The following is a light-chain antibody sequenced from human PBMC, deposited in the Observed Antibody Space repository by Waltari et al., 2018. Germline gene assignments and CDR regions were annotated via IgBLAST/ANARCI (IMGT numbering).Light chain of an antibody. V-gene: IGKV3-20*01. CDR3: QHYGNSLFT. Sequence: IALTQSPGTLSFSPGARATLSCRASQTVGSSSLAWYQQKRGQAPRLLIYSASNRATGIPARFSGSGSGTNFTLTITRLEPEDFAVYFCQHYGNSLFTFGPGTRVDLK. J-gene: IGKJ3*01. CDR1: QTVGSSS. CDR2: SAS.